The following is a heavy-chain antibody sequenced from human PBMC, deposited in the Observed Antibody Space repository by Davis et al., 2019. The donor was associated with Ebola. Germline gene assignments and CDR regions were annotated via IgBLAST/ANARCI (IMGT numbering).Heavy chain of an antibody. J-gene: IGHJ4*02. CDR3: ARSSV. V-gene: IGHV3-21*01. CDR1: GFTFSSYG. CDR2: ISSSGRYI. Sequence: GESLKISCVVSGFTFSSYGMHWVRQAPGKGLEWVSSISSSGRYIYYADSVKGRFTISRDNAKNSLYLQMNSLRAEDTAVYYCARSSVWGQGTLVTVSS.